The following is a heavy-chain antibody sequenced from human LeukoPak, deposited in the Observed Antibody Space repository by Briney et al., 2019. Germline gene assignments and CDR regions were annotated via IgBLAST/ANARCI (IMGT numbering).Heavy chain of an antibody. CDR2: ISASGGTT. CDR3: ARDSRGDYYDTSGF. D-gene: IGHD3-22*01. Sequence: PGGSLRLSCAASGFTFSSYAMSWVRQAPGKGRQWVSVISASGGTTHYADSVKGRFIISRDNSKSTLFMQMNSLRVEDTALYFCARDSRGDYYDTSGFWGQGTLVTVS. J-gene: IGHJ4*02. CDR1: GFTFSSYA. V-gene: IGHV3-23*01.